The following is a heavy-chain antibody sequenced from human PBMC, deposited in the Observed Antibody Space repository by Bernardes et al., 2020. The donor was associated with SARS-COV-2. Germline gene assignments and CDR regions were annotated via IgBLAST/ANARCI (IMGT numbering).Heavy chain of an antibody. V-gene: IGHV4-34*01. D-gene: IGHD6-19*01. CDR3: ARLQWLVRYFDY. CDR2: INPSGIT. CDR1: GGSFSDYY. J-gene: IGHJ4*02. Sequence: TLSLTCAVYGGSFSDYYWTWIRQSPGKGLEWIGEINPSGITNYNPSLKSRVTISVDTSKNQFSLKLSSVTAADTGVYYCARLQWLVRYFDYWGQGALVTVSS.